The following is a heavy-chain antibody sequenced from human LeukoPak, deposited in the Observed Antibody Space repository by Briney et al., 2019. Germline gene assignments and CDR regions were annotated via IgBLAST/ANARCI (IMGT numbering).Heavy chain of an antibody. CDR1: VGSFSGYF. V-gene: IGHV4-34*01. CDR2: INHSGST. Sequence: SETLSLTLAVYVGSFSGYFWSWIRQPPGKGLEWIGEINHSGSTNYNPSLKSRVTISADTSKNQFSLKLSSVTAADTAVYYCASRKLGNDYWGEGTLVTVSS. CDR3: ASRKLGNDY. D-gene: IGHD7-27*01. J-gene: IGHJ4*02.